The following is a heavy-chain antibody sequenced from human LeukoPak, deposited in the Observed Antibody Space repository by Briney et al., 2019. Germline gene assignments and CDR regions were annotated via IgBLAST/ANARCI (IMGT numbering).Heavy chain of an antibody. J-gene: IGHJ5*02. CDR3: AKNRPTMVRGVPWCEP. CDR2: ISGSGGST. Sequence: GGSLRLSCAASGFTFSSYAMSWVRQAPGKGLEWVSAISGSGGSTYYADSVKGRFTISRDNSKNTLYLQMNSLRAEDTAVYYCAKNRPTMVRGVPWCEPSGQGTLVTVSS. V-gene: IGHV3-23*01. D-gene: IGHD3-10*01. CDR1: GFTFSSYA.